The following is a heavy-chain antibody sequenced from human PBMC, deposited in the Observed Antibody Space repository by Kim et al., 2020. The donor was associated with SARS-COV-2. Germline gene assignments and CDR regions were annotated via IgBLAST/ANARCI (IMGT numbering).Heavy chain of an antibody. V-gene: IGHV3-30*18. CDR1: GFTFSSYG. D-gene: IGHD1-26*01. CDR2: ISYDGSNK. J-gene: IGHJ4*02. CDR3: AKVGDFGWELLSFFDY. Sequence: GGSLRLSCAASGFTFSSYGMHWVRQAPGKGLEWVAVISYDGSNKYYADSVKGRFTISRDNSKNTLYLQMNGLRAEDTAVYYCAKVGDFGWELLSFFDYWGQGTLVTVSS.